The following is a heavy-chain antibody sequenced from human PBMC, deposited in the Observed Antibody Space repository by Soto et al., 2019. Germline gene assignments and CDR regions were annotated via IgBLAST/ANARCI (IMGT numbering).Heavy chain of an antibody. CDR1: GYTYINYA. J-gene: IGHJ4*02. Sequence: ASVKVSCKVSGYTYINYAFHWVRQAPGQRLEWLGWINDGNGNTRSSQKIQGRGSITRDASASTSYMELSRLRSEDTAMYYCALSHTGFCNSVDCHGAFDSFGQRTLVAFCS. CDR2: INDGNGNT. D-gene: IGHD2-15*01. V-gene: IGHV1-3*01. CDR3: ALSHTGFCNSVDCHGAFDS.